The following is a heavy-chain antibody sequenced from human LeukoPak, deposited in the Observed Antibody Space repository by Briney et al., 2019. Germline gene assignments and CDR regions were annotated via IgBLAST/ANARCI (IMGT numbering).Heavy chain of an antibody. J-gene: IGHJ4*02. D-gene: IGHD6-19*01. CDR1: GFTFSSYA. CDR2: ISGSGGST. CDR3: TREYTSGWFDY. V-gene: IGHV3-23*01. Sequence: GGSLRLSCAASGFTFSSYAMSWVRQAPGKGLEWVSAISGSGGSTYYADSVKGRFTISRDNAKNSLHLLLNNLRAEDTAIYYCTREYTSGWFDYWGQGILVTVSS.